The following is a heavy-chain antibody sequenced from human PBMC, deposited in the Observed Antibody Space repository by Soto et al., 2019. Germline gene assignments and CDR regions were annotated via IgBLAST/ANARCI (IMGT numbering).Heavy chain of an antibody. V-gene: IGHV3-23*01. D-gene: IGHD2-2*01. Sequence: GGSLSLSCAASGFTFSSYAMSWVRQAPGKGLEWVSAISGSGGSTYYADSVKGRFTISRDNSKNTLYLQMNSLRAEDTAVYYCAKPEDIVVVPAALLAGAFDIWGQGTMVTVSS. J-gene: IGHJ3*02. CDR1: GFTFSSYA. CDR2: ISGSGGST. CDR3: AKPEDIVVVPAALLAGAFDI.